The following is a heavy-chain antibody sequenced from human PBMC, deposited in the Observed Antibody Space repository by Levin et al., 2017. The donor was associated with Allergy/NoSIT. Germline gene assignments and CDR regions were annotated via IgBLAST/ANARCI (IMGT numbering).Heavy chain of an antibody. V-gene: IGHV3-23*01. CDR3: AKRYFGDWYYGLDA. J-gene: IGHJ6*02. CDR2: ISGSDGNT. Sequence: QTGESLKISCAASGFIFSSYAMTWVRQAPGQGLEWVAGISGSDGNTYYADSVKGRFTISRDNSKNTLYLQMKSLRAEDTAVYYCAKRYFGDWYYGLDAWGQGTTVTVSS. D-gene: IGHD3-10*01. CDR1: GFIFSSYA.